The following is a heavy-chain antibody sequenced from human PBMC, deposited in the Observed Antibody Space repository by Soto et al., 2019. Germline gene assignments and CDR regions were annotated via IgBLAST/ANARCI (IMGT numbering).Heavy chain of an antibody. Sequence: GGTLRLSCAASGFTLSSSAMHWVRQAPGKGLAWVAVISYDGSNKYYADSVKGRFTISRDNSKNTLYLQMNSLRAEDTAVYYCASPLRDYGDYDYFDYWGQGTLVTV. CDR2: ISYDGSNK. D-gene: IGHD4-17*01. V-gene: IGHV3-30-3*01. CDR1: GFTLSSSA. CDR3: ASPLRDYGDYDYFDY. J-gene: IGHJ4*02.